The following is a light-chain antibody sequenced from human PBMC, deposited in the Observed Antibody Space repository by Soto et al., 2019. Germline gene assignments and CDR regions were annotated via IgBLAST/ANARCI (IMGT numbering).Light chain of an antibody. CDR1: HDITSY. Sequence: DIQMTQSPSSLSASVGDRVTITCQASHDITSYLNWYQHKPGKAPKLLIYDASILEAGVPSRFSGSGSGTDFTLTINSLQFEDSATYYCQQSYSTPRTFGPGTKVDL. CDR2: DAS. CDR3: QQSYSTPRT. J-gene: IGKJ3*01. V-gene: IGKV1-39*01.